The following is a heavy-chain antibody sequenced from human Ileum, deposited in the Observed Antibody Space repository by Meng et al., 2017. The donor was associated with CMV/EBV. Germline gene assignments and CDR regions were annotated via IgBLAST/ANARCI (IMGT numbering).Heavy chain of an antibody. V-gene: IGHV3-74*01. CDR1: GFTLSSYW. D-gene: IGHD3-16*01. J-gene: IGHJ5*02. Sequence: GESLKISCAASGFTLSSYWMHWVRQAPGKGLVWVSSISSDGTYTNYADSVKGRFTISRDNAKNTLYLQMNSLRAEDTAVYYCTKAGETGGGFNWFDPWGQGTLVTVSS. CDR3: TKAGETGGGFNWFDP. CDR2: ISSDGTYT.